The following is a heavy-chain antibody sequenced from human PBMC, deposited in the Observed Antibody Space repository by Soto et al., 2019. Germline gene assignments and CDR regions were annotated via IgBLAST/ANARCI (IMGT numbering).Heavy chain of an antibody. CDR2: ISWNSGSI. V-gene: IGHV3-9*01. CDR1: GFTFDDYA. D-gene: IGHD6-19*01. CDR3: ASAQWLAPIDY. Sequence: EVQLVESGGGSVQPGRSLRLSCAVSGFTFDDYAMHWVRQAPGKGLEWVSGISWNSGSIGYADSVKGRFTISRDNAKNSLYLKMNSLRAEDTAFYYCASAQWLAPIDYWGRGTLVTVSS. J-gene: IGHJ4*02.